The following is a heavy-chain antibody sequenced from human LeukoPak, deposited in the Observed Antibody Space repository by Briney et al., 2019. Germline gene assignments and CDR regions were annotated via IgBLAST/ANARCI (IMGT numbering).Heavy chain of an antibody. D-gene: IGHD5-12*01. CDR3: ARHTWQWLPFDD. V-gene: IGHV3-48*01. Sequence: GGSLRLSCAASGFTFSSYCMTWVRQAPGKGLEWVSYISGNSSTIYYADSVKGRFTISRDNAKNSLYLQMNSLRVEDTAIYYCARHTWQWLPFDDWGQGTQVTISS. J-gene: IGHJ4*02. CDR2: ISGNSSTI. CDR1: GFTFSSYC.